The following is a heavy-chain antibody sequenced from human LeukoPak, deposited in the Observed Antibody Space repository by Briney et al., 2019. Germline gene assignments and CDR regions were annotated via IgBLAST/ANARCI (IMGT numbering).Heavy chain of an antibody. D-gene: IGHD2-15*01. CDR1: GDFIRSGVYC. J-gene: IGHJ6*02. Sequence: SQTLSLTRTVSGDFIRSGVYCWSWIRQRPGAGLQWIGYICSSGSTSYNPSLRSRVTVSIDTSNNQFSLKLNSVTAADTAVYYCARDGGGSLYGMDVWGQGTTVTVSS. V-gene: IGHV4-31*03. CDR2: ICSSGST. CDR3: ARDGGGSLYGMDV.